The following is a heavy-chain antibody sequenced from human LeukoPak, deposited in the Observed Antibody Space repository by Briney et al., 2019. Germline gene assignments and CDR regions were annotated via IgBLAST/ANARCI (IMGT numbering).Heavy chain of an antibody. D-gene: IGHD6-13*01. J-gene: IGHJ5*02. CDR1: GGSINSYY. CDR3: ARGIAAAATGWFDP. Sequence: PSETLSLTCTVSGGSINSYYWSWIRQPPGKGLEWIGYIYYSGSTNYNPSLKSRVTISVDTSKNQFSLKLSSVTAADTAVYYCARGIAAAATGWFDPWGQGTLVTVSS. CDR2: IYYSGST. V-gene: IGHV4-59*01.